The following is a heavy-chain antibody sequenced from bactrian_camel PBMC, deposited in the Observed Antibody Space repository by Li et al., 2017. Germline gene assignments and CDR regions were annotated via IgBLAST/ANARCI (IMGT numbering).Heavy chain of an antibody. CDR1: GNTNRVTY. J-gene: IGHJ4*01. CDR2: IDNNGIT. CDR3: VEGRVGQC. V-gene: IGHV3S53*01. D-gene: IGHD5*01. Sequence: HVQLVESGGGSVQAGGSLRLSCVVSGNTNRVTYWGWFRRYPGQGRVGVARIDNNGITRYVDSVKGRFTISQDKAKNTIYLQMNSLTPDDTAVYHCVEGRVGQCWSQGTQVTV.